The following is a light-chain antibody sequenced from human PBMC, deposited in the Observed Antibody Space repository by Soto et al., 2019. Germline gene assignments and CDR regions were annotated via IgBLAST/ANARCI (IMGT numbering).Light chain of an antibody. CDR1: ETVATN. V-gene: IGKV3-15*01. CDR3: QQYFEWPPMT. CDR2: GAS. J-gene: IGKJ1*01. Sequence: VMTQSPATLSVSPGERATLSCWASETVATNLAWYQQKPGQAPRLLISGASTRAAGISDRFRGSGSGTEFTLTISSLWSEDSVIYYCQQYFEWPPMTFGQGTKVEI.